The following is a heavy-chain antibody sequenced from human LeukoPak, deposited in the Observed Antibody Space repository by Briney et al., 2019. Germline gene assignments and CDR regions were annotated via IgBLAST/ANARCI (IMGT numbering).Heavy chain of an antibody. J-gene: IGHJ5*02. V-gene: IGHV5-51*01. Sequence: GESLKISCKGSGYSFTSYWIGWVRQMPGKGLEWMGIIYPGDSDTRYSPSFQGQVTISADKSISTAYLQWSSLKASDTAMYYCARHALTVTTTNWFDPWGQGTLVTVSS. CDR1: GYSFTSYW. D-gene: IGHD4-17*01. CDR2: IYPGDSDT. CDR3: ARHALTVTTTNWFDP.